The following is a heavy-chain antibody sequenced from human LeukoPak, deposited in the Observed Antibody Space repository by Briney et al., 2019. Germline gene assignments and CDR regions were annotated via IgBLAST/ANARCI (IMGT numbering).Heavy chain of an antibody. Sequence: ASVKVSCKASGYTFTSYYMHWLRQAPGQGLEWMGIINPSGGSTSYAQKFQGRVTMTRDTSTSTVYMELSSLRSEDTAVYYCARARIAAAGTYYYYYGMDVWGQGTTVTVSS. V-gene: IGHV1-46*01. CDR2: INPSGGST. D-gene: IGHD6-13*01. CDR3: ARARIAAAGTYYYYYGMDV. J-gene: IGHJ6*02. CDR1: GYTFTSYY.